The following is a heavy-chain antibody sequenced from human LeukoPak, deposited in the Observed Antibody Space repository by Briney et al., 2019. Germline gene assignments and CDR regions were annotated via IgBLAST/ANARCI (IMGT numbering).Heavy chain of an antibody. CDR3: ARDRYYYDSSGYYYFDY. CDR2: ISYSGATT. V-gene: IGHV3-48*03. CDR1: GFSFSVYE. J-gene: IGHJ4*02. Sequence: PGGSLRLSCAASGFSFSVYEMHWVRQAPGKGLEWISDISYSGATTYYADSVKGRFTISRDNAKNSLYLQMNGLRAEDTAVYYCARDRYYYDSSGYYYFDYWGQGTLVTVSS. D-gene: IGHD3-22*01.